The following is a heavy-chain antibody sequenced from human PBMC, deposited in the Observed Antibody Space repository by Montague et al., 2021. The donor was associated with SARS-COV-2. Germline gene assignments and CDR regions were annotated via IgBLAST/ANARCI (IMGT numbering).Heavy chain of an antibody. CDR1: GGSISSYY. J-gene: IGHJ4*02. D-gene: IGHD3-22*01. CDR2: IYDSGST. V-gene: IGHV4-59*01. CDR3: ARYYYDSSGYYSTPVLAY. Sequence: SETLSLTCTVSGGSISSYYWSWIRQPPGKGLEWIGYIYDSGSTNYNPSLKSRVTISVDTSKNQFSLKLSSVTAADTAVYYCARYYYDSSGYYSTPVLAYWGQGTLVTVSS.